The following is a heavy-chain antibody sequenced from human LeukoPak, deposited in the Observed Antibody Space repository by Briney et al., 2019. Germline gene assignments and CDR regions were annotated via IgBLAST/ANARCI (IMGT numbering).Heavy chain of an antibody. CDR3: AREMELLLLGFDY. J-gene: IGHJ4*02. V-gene: IGHV1-69*04. CDR1: GGTFSSYA. CDR2: IIPILGIA. D-gene: IGHD3-22*01. Sequence: SVKVSCKASGGTFSSYAISWVRQAPGQGLEWMGRIIPILGIANYAQRFQGRVTITADKSTSTAYMELSSLRSEDTAVYYCAREMELLLLGFDYWGQGTLVTVSS.